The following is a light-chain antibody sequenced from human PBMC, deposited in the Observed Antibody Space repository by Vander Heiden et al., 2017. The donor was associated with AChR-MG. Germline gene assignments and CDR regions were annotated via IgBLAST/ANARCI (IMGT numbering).Light chain of an antibody. CDR3: QAWDSRSNWV. V-gene: IGLV3-1*01. J-gene: IGLJ3*02. Sequence: SSTLTQPPSVSLPPAQTSPIPCSRDNVGDKYVSWYQQKPGQPPLLVIYQKDKRPTGSPERFSGSNSGNTATLTISGTQSVDEAYFFCQAWDSRSNWVFGGGTKLTVL. CDR2: QKD. CDR1: NVGDKY.